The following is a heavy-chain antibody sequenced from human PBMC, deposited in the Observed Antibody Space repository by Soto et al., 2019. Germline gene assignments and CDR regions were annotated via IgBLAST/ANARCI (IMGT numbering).Heavy chain of an antibody. J-gene: IGHJ6*03. CDR1: GFTFSGSA. CDR2: IRSKAKSYAT. D-gene: IGHD6-6*01. Sequence: GGSLRLSCAASGFTFSGSAMHWVRQASGKGLEWVGRIRSKAKSYATAYAASVKGRFNISRDDSKNTAYLQMNSLKTEDTAVYYCTRLGSIAARRDYYYYYMDVWGKGTTVTVSS. CDR3: TRLGSIAARRDYYYYYMDV. V-gene: IGHV3-73*01.